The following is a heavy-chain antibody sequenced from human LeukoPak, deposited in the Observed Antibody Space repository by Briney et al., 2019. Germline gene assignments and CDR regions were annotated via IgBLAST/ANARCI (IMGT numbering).Heavy chain of an antibody. J-gene: IGHJ6*02. CDR2: ISYDGSNK. D-gene: IGHD6-19*01. V-gene: IGHV3-30*18. CDR1: GFTFSSYG. Sequence: GGSLRLSCAASGFTFSSYGMHWVRQAPGKGLEWVAVISYDGSNKYYADSVKGRFTISRDNSKNTLYLQMNSLRTEDTAVYYCAKDSPQWLGPRSSGMDVWGQGTTVTVSS. CDR3: AKDSPQWLGPRSSGMDV.